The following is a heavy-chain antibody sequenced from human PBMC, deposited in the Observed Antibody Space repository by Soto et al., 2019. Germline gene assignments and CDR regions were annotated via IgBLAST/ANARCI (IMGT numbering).Heavy chain of an antibody. V-gene: IGHV3-15*07. CDR2: IKSKTDGGTT. CDR3: FFQAEDGIRDTVPVSAFLLNRSSDL. J-gene: IGHJ2*01. D-gene: IGHD2-15*01. Sequence: GKGLEWVGSIKSKTDGGTTDYAAPVNGRFTISRDDSNNTLYLQMNSLKTEDTAVYYFFFQAEDGIRDTVPVSAFLLNRSSDL.